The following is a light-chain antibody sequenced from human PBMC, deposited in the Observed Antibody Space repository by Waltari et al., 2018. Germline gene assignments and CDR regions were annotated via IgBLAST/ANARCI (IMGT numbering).Light chain of an antibody. Sequence: DVVMTQSPLSLPVSLGQPASISCRSSQSLVHTDGHTYLNWFQQKPGQAPRRLIYKVSKRDSGVPDRFSGRGSDSAFTLKISMVEAEDVGMYYCMHATNWPLTFGQGTKVEIQ. CDR1: QSLVHTDGHTY. V-gene: IGKV2-30*02. CDR2: KVS. CDR3: MHATNWPLT. J-gene: IGKJ1*01.